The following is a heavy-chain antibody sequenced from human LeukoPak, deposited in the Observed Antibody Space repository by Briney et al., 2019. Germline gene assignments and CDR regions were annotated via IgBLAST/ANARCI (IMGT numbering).Heavy chain of an antibody. CDR1: GFTVSSNY. CDR3: AKGSCSGTSCYPYYYYGMDV. D-gene: IGHD2-2*01. CDR2: ISGSGGST. J-gene: IGHJ6*02. Sequence: AGGSLRLSCAASGFTVSSNYMSWVRQAPGKGLEWVSAISGSGGSTYYADSVKGRFTISRDNSKNTLYLQMNSLRAEDTAVYYCAKGSCSGTSCYPYYYYGMDVWGQGTTVTVSS. V-gene: IGHV3-23*01.